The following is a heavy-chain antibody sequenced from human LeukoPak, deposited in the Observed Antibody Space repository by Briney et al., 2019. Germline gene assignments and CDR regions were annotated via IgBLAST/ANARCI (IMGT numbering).Heavy chain of an antibody. CDR1: GGSISSYY. D-gene: IGHD4-17*01. CDR2: IYYSGST. Sequence: SETLSLTCTVSGGSISSYYWSWIRQPPGKGLEWIGYIYYSGSTNYNPSLKGRVTISVDTSKNQFSLKLSSVTAADTAVYYCARHEDYGYYVDAFDIWGQGTMVTVSS. J-gene: IGHJ3*02. V-gene: IGHV4-59*08. CDR3: ARHEDYGYYVDAFDI.